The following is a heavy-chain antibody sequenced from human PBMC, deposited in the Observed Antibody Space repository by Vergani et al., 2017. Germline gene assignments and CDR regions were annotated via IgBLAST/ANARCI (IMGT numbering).Heavy chain of an antibody. CDR2: INSDSRDI. V-gene: IGHV3-74*01. CDR3: AREGPPYSSGVFFDY. J-gene: IGHJ4*02. D-gene: IGHD6-19*01. CDR1: GFIFSDYY. Sequence: EVQLVESGGVVVQPGGSLRLSCVSSGFIFSDYYMHWVRQAPGKGLEWVSRINSDSRDITYADSVKGRFTVSRDNAKNTLYLQMSSLRAEDTAKYYCAREGPPYSSGVFFDYWGQGTLVTVSS.